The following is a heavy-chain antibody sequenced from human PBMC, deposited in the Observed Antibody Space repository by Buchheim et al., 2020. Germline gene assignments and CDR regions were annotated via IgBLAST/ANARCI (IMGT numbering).Heavy chain of an antibody. V-gene: IGHV4-59*01. CDR3: ASTRLLASGNYYYGMDV. CDR1: GGSISSYY. D-gene: IGHD1-26*01. CDR2: IYYSGST. J-gene: IGHJ6*02. Sequence: QVQLQESGPGLVKPSETLSLTCTVSGGSISSYYWSWIRQPPGKGLEWIGYIYYSGSTNYNPSLKSRVTISVDTSKNQFSLKLSSVTAADTAVYYCASTRLLASGNYYYGMDVWGQGTT.